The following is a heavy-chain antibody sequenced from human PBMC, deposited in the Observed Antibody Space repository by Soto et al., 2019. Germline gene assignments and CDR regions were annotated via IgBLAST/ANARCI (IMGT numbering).Heavy chain of an antibody. CDR3: ASSLLAGTFDY. Sequence: GGSLRLSCAAPGFAFSDYYMNWVRQAPGKGLEWLSYISSSGSSIYYADSVRGRFTISRNYAQNPLYLQMNNLRAEDTAVYYCASSLLAGTFDYWGQGTVVTVSS. J-gene: IGHJ4*02. CDR2: ISSSGSSI. D-gene: IGHD6-19*01. V-gene: IGHV3-11*01. CDR1: GFAFSDYY.